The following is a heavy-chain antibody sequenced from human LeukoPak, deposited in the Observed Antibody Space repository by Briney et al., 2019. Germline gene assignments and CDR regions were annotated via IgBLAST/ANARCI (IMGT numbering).Heavy chain of an antibody. V-gene: IGHV1-69*13. J-gene: IGHJ3*02. Sequence: ASVKVSCKASGYTFTSYGISWVRQAPGQGLEWMGGIIPTFGTAIYAQRFQGRVTITAGESTSTAYMELSSLRSEDTAVYYCARVGGGITIFPLNAFDIWGQGTMVTVSS. CDR3: ARVGGGITIFPLNAFDI. D-gene: IGHD3-3*01. CDR2: IIPTFGTA. CDR1: GYTFTSYG.